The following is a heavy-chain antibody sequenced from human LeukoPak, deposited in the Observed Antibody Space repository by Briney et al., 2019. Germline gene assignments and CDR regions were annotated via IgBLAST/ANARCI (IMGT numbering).Heavy chain of an antibody. CDR2: IYHSGST. CDR3: ARAEYYLDAFDI. CDR1: GGSISSSSYY. Sequence: SETLSLTCTVSGGSISSSSYYWGWIRQPPGKSLEWIGYIYHSGSTYYNPSLKSRVTISVDRSKNQFSLKLSSVTAADTAVYYCARAEYYLDAFDIWGQGTMVTVSS. J-gene: IGHJ3*02. D-gene: IGHD3-10*01. V-gene: IGHV4-30-2*01.